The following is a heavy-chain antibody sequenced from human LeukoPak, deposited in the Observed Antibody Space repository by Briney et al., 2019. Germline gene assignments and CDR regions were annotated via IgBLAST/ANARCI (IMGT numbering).Heavy chain of an antibody. J-gene: IGHJ4*02. Sequence: SETLSLTCTVSGFSVTTDSYCWGWIRQPPGKGLEWIGYDYCGGNTNYDPSLRRRVTISVDTSKNQFSLTLTSVTAADTAVYFCARDHFGSLDSWGQGILVTVSS. D-gene: IGHD3-10*01. CDR2: DYCGGNT. V-gene: IGHV4-61*01. CDR1: GFSVTTDSYC. CDR3: ARDHFGSLDS.